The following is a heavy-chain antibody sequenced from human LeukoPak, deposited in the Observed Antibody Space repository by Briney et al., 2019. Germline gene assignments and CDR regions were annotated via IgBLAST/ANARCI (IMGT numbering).Heavy chain of an antibody. V-gene: IGHV3-74*01. CDR1: GFTFSSYW. D-gene: IGHD6-13*01. Sequence: PGGSLRLSCAASGFTFSSYWMHWVRQAPGKGLVWVSRINSDGSSTSYADSVKGRFTISRDNAKNSLYLQMNSLRAEDTAVYYCARDSPAAAAGTGFEGASFDPWGQGTLVTVSS. J-gene: IGHJ5*02. CDR2: INSDGSST. CDR3: ARDSPAAAAGTGFEGASFDP.